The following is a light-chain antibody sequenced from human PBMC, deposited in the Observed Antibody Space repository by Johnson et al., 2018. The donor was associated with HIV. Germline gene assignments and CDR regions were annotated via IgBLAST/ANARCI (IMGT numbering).Light chain of an antibody. J-gene: IGLJ1*01. Sequence: QSVLTQPPSVSAAPGQKVTISCSGSSSNIGNNYVSWYQQLTGTAPKLLIYDNNKRPSGIPDRFSGSKSGTSATLGITGLQTGDEADYYCGTWDSSLSAGRAFGTGTKVTVL. CDR2: DNN. CDR3: GTWDSSLSAGRA. CDR1: SSNIGNNY. V-gene: IGLV1-51*01.